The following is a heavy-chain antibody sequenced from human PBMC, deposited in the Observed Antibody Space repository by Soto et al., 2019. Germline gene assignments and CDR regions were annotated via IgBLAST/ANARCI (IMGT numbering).Heavy chain of an antibody. CDR3: AGTVVVPAAMGHYYYYGMDV. V-gene: IGHV1-69*13. D-gene: IGHD2-2*01. CDR2: IIPIFGTA. Sequence: SVKVSCKASGGTFSSYAISWVRQAPGQGLEWMGGIIPIFGTANYAQKFQGRVTITADESTSTAYMELSSLRSEDTAVYYCAGTVVVPAAMGHYYYYGMDVWGQGTTVTVSS. CDR1: GGTFSSYA. J-gene: IGHJ6*02.